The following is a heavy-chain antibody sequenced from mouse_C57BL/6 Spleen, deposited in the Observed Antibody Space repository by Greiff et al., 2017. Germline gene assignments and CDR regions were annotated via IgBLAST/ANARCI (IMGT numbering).Heavy chain of an antibody. J-gene: IGHJ4*01. CDR2: IRSKSSNYAT. CDR1: GFTFNTYA. D-gene: IGHD2-2*01. Sequence: EVQLVESGGGLVQPKGSLKLSCAASGFTFNTYAMHWVRQAPGKGLEWVARIRSKSSNYATYYADSVKDRFTISRDDSQSMLYLQMNNLKTEDTAMYYCVRDRSLYGYDEGYAMDYWGQGTSVTVSS. V-gene: IGHV10-3*01. CDR3: VRDRSLYGYDEGYAMDY.